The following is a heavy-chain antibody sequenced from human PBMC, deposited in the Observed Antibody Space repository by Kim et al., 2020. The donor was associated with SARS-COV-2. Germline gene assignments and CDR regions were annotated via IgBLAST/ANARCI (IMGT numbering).Heavy chain of an antibody. D-gene: IGHD2-21*02. Sequence: SETLSLTCAVYGGSFSGYYWSWIRQPPGKGLEWIGEINHSGSTNYNPSLKSRVTISVDTSKNQFSLKLSSVTAADTAVYYCARDIVVVTGGSDYWGQGTLVTVSS. CDR2: INHSGST. CDR3: ARDIVVVTGGSDY. J-gene: IGHJ4*02. CDR1: GGSFSGYY. V-gene: IGHV4-34*01.